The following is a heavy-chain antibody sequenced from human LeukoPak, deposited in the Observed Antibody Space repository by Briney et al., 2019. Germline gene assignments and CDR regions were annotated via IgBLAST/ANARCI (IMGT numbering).Heavy chain of an antibody. Sequence: GGSLRLSCAASGFTVSSNYMSWVRQAPGKGLEWVSVIYSGGSTYYADSVKGRFTISRDNSKNTLYLRMNSLRAEDTAVYYCARPFEPYYYGMDVWGRGTTVTVSS. V-gene: IGHV3-53*01. J-gene: IGHJ6*02. CDR3: ARPFEPYYYGMDV. CDR1: GFTVSSNY. D-gene: IGHD3-16*01. CDR2: IYSGGST.